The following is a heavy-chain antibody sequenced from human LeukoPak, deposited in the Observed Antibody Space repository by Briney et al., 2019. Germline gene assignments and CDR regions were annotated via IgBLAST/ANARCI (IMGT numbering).Heavy chain of an antibody. CDR2: INPNSGGT. Sequence: ASVKVSCKASGNTFTGYYIHWVRQAPGQGLEWMGWINPNSGGTNYAQEFQGRVTMTRDTSISTAYMELRLRSDDTAVYYCARSRNSHDYGDYYFDCWGQGTLVTVSP. J-gene: IGHJ4*02. CDR3: ARSRNSHDYGDYYFDC. D-gene: IGHD4-17*01. CDR1: GNTFTGYY. V-gene: IGHV1-2*02.